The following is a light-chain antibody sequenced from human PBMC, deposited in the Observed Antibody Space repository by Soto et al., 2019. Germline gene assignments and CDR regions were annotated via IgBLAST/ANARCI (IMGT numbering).Light chain of an antibody. CDR1: QDISVY. J-gene: IGKJ5*01. CDR2: SAS. CDR3: QKFNTAPLT. Sequence: DIQMTQSPSSLSASVGDRVTITCRASQDISVYLAWYPQKPGKVPKLLIYSASTLQSGVPSRFSGSGSGTDFTLTISSLQPEDVATYYCQKFNTAPLTFGQGTRLEI. V-gene: IGKV1-27*01.